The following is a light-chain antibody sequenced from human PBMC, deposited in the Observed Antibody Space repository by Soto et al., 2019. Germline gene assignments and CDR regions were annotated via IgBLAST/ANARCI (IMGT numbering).Light chain of an antibody. CDR2: QDN. CDR1: RLGDKF. V-gene: IGLV3-1*01. Sequence: SYELTQPPSVSVSPGQTAAITCSGDRLGDKFVSWYHQKAGQSPALVIYQDNKRPSGIPGRFSGSNSGTTATLTITGTQVIDEGDYFCQAWHTSSVVVFGGGTKLTVL. J-gene: IGLJ2*01. CDR3: QAWHTSSVVV.